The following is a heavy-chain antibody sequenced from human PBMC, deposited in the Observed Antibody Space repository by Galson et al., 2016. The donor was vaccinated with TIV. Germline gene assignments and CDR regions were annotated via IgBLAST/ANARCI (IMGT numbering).Heavy chain of an antibody. CDR1: GGSVTSNLG. Sequence: SVKVSCKASGGSVTSNLGLNWVRQAPGQGLEWLGGILPTSGQTNYAQKIQGRVTITADKSTTTVYMELRSLRSDDTAVYYCAREWPCGGDCYFLDNWGQGTLVTVSS. J-gene: IGHJ4*02. CDR2: ILPTSGQT. CDR3: AREWPCGGDCYFLDN. D-gene: IGHD2-21*02. V-gene: IGHV1-69*06.